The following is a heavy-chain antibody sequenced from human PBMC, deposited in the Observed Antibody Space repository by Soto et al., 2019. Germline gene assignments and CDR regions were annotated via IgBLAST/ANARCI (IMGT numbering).Heavy chain of an antibody. D-gene: IGHD2-15*01. V-gene: IGHV4-30-4*01. CDR2: IYYSGST. Sequence: SETLSLTCTVSGGSISSGDYYWSWIRQPPGKGLEWIGYIYYSGSTYYNPSLKSRVTISVDTSKNQFSLKLSSVTAADTAVYYCARDVYCSGGSCYSSGFDIWGQGTMVT. J-gene: IGHJ3*02. CDR3: ARDVYCSGGSCYSSGFDI. CDR1: GGSISSGDYY.